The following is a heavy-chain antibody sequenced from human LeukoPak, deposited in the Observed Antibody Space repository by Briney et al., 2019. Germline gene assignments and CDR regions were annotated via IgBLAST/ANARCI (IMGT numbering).Heavy chain of an antibody. D-gene: IGHD3-22*01. CDR3: AAGSESYDTRGYSYYFDY. V-gene: IGHV4-59*01. J-gene: IGHJ4*02. Sequence: SETLSLTCTVSGGSISSYYWTWIRQPPGKGLEWIGYIYYSGSTNYNPSLKSRVTISVDTSKNQFSLKLSSATAADTAVYYCAAGSESYDTRGYSYYFDYWGQGTLVTVSS. CDR1: GGSISSYY. CDR2: IYYSGST.